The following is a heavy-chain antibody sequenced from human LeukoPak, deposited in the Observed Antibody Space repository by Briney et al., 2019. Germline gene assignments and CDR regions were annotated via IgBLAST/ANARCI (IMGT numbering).Heavy chain of an antibody. CDR2: IYTSGST. D-gene: IGHD2-8*01. CDR3: AREREDIKLMLYAYYFDY. V-gene: IGHV4-4*07. J-gene: IGHJ4*02. Sequence: SETLSLTCTVSGGSISSYYWSWIRQPAGKGLEWIGRIYTSGSTNYNPSLKSRVTTSVDTSKNQFSLKLSSVTAADTAVYYCAREREDIKLMLYAYYFDYWGQGTLVTVSS. CDR1: GGSISSYY.